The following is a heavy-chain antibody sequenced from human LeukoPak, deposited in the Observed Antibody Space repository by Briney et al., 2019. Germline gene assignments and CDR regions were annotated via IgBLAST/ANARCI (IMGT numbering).Heavy chain of an antibody. Sequence: SETLSLTCTVSGDSISSYYWSWIRQPPGKGLEWIGYIYYSGSTNYNPSLKSRVTISVDTSKNQFSLKLSSVTAADTAVYYCARGPHSSSWDEDPLDYYYMDVWGKGTTVTVSS. CDR3: ARGPHSSSWDEDPLDYYYMDV. V-gene: IGHV4-59*01. D-gene: IGHD6-13*01. CDR1: GDSISSYY. CDR2: IYYSGST. J-gene: IGHJ6*03.